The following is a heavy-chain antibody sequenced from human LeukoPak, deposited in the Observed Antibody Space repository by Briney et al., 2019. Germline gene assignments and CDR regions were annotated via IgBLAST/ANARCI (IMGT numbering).Heavy chain of an antibody. CDR1: GGSISSYY. CDR2: IYYSGST. D-gene: IGHD6-6*01. V-gene: IGHV4-59*01. J-gene: IGHJ4*02. CDR3: ARWGYSSSGGS. Sequence: PSETLSLTCTVSGGSISSYYWSWIRQPPGKGLEWIGYIYYSGSTNYNPSLKSRVTISVDTSKNLFSLKLSSVTAEDTAVYYCARWGYSSSGGSWGQGTLVTVSS.